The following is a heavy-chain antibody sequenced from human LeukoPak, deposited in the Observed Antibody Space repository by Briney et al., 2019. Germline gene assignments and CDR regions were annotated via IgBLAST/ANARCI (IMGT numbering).Heavy chain of an antibody. V-gene: IGHV3-53*01. CDR1: GFTFSPNY. CDR3: AKRLAMTGTYHFDY. Sequence: GGSLRLSCAASGFTFSPNYMNWVRQAPGKGLEWVSVIYTDDATYYADSVKGRFTISRDHSKNTLYLQMNSLRAEDTAVYYCAKRLAMTGTYHFDYWGQGTLVTVSS. D-gene: IGHD6-19*01. CDR2: IYTDDAT. J-gene: IGHJ4*02.